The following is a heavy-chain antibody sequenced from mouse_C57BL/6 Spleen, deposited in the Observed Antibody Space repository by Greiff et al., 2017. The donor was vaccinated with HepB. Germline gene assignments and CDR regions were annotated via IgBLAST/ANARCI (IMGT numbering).Heavy chain of an antibody. V-gene: IGHV7-1*01. CDR2: SRNKANDYTT. J-gene: IGHJ3*01. Sequence: VKLVESGGGLVQSGRSLRLSCATSGFTFSDFYMEWVRQAPGKGLEWIAASRNKANDYTTEYSASVKGRFIVSRDTSQSILYLQMNALRAEDTAIYYCARDSLQAWFAYWGQGTLVTVSA. CDR1: GFTFSDFY. CDR3: ARDSLQAWFAY. D-gene: IGHD6-2*01.